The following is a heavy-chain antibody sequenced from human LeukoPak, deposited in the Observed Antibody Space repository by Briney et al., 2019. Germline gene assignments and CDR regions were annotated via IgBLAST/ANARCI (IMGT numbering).Heavy chain of an antibody. V-gene: IGHV5-51*01. CDR2: IYPGDSDT. CDR1: GYSFTSYW. CDR3: ARLNRVVVVAATPVGYYYYYMDV. D-gene: IGHD2-15*01. J-gene: IGHJ6*03. Sequence: GESLKISCKGSGYSFTSYWIGWVRQMPGKGLEWMGIIYPGDSDTRYSPSFQGQVTISADKSISTAYLQWSSLKASDTAMYYCARLNRVVVVAATPVGYYYYYMDVWGKGTTVTVSS.